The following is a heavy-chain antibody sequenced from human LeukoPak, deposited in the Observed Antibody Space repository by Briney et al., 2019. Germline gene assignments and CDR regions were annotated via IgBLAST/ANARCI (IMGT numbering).Heavy chain of an antibody. V-gene: IGHV1-2*02. CDR2: INPNSGGT. CDR1: GYTFTGYY. CDR3: ARGPYCGGDCPTIGGMYYYMDV. Sequence: GASVKVSCKASGYTFTGYYMHWVRQAPGQGLEWMGWINPNSGGTNYAQKFQGRVTMTRDTSISTAYMELSRLRSDDTAVYYCARGPYCGGDCPTIGGMYYYMDVWGKGTTVTVSS. J-gene: IGHJ6*03. D-gene: IGHD2-21*02.